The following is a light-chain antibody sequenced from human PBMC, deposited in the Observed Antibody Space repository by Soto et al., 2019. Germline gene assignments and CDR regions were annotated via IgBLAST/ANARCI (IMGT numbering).Light chain of an antibody. V-gene: IGLV1-44*01. CDR3: ATWDDSLNGPV. CDR2: KNN. Sequence: QSVLTQPPSASGTHGQTVTISCSGSSSNIRSHSVNWYQQLPGTAPKLIIYKNNQRPSGVPDRFSDSKSGTSASLAISGLQSGDEADYYCATWDDSLNGPVFGGGTKVTVL. CDR1: SSNIRSHS. J-gene: IGLJ3*02.